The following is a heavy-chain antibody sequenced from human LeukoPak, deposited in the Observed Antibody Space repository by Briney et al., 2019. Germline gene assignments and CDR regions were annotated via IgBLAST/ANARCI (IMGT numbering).Heavy chain of an antibody. CDR2: IYYSGST. Sequence: SQTLSLTCTVSGGSISSGDYYWSWIRQPPGKGLEWIGYIYYSGSTYYNPSLKSRVTISVDTSKNQFSLKLSSVTAADTAVYYCARASGSGSYYGGPYYYYYGMDVWGQGTTVTVSS. D-gene: IGHD3-10*01. CDR1: GGSISSGDYY. J-gene: IGHJ6*02. CDR3: ARASGSGSYYGGPYYYYYGMDV. V-gene: IGHV4-30-4*01.